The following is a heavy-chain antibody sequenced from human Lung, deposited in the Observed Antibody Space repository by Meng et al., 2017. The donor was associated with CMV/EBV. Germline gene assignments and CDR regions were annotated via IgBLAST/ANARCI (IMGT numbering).Heavy chain of an antibody. CDR2: ISKGGPTR. CDR3: GGTDGRGMDV. V-gene: IGHV3-11*01. J-gene: IGHJ6*02. D-gene: IGHD2-8*01. Sequence: GGSLRLSCAASGFTVTDHYMNWVRRAPGKGLEWVSYISKGGPTRYYADSVKGRFTISRENAKNSLYLQMDSLRAEDTAVYYCGGTDGRGMDVWGQGATVTVSS. CDR1: GFTVTDHY.